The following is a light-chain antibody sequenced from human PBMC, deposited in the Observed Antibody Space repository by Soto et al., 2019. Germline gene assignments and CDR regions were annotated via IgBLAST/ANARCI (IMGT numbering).Light chain of an antibody. CDR2: DTS. CDR3: QHYVNWPLT. J-gene: IGKJ4*01. Sequence: EIVLTQSPGTLSLSPGEGATLSCRASQSVRSSYLAWYQQKPGQAPRLLIYDTSTRATGVPTRFSGSRSGAEFTLTINSLQPDDFATYYCQHYVNWPLTFGGGTKVDIK. V-gene: IGKV3-20*01. CDR1: QSVRSSY.